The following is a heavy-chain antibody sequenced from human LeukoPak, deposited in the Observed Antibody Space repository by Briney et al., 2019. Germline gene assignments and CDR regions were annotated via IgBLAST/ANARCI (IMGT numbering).Heavy chain of an antibody. D-gene: IGHD3-10*01. CDR3: ARSSQVWSPYYFDY. CDR1: GFTVSSDY. J-gene: IGHJ4*02. CDR2: LYSGGTT. Sequence: GRSLRLSCAASGFTVSSDYMSWVRQAPGKGLEGVSFLYSGGTTHYADSVKGRFIISRDNSKNTLYLQMNSLRAEDTAVYYCARSSQVWSPYYFDYWGQGTLVTVSS. V-gene: IGHV3-66*01.